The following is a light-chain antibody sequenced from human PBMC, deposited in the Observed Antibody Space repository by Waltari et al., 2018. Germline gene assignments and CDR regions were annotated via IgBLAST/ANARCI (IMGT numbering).Light chain of an antibody. CDR3: QVWDSSSDHYV. CDR1: HIGSKS. CDR2: DDR. Sequence: SSVLTQPPSVSVAPGQTARITCGGNHIGSKSVHWYQQKPGRAPVLVVYDDRDRPSGIPERFSGSNSGNTATLTISRVEDGDEADYYCQVWDSSSDHYVFGTGTKVTVL. V-gene: IGLV3-21*02. J-gene: IGLJ1*01.